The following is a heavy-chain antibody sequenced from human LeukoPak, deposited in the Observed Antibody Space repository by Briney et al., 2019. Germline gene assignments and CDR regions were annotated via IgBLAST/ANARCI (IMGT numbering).Heavy chain of an antibody. J-gene: IGHJ3*02. D-gene: IGHD6-19*01. CDR3: ARDILSSGWSTFDAFDI. CDR2: IIPILGIA. CDR1: GGTFSSYA. V-gene: IGHV1-69*04. Sequence: ASVKVSCKASGGTFSSYAISWVRQAPGQGLEWMGRIIPILGIANYAQKFQGRVTITADKSTSTAYMELSSLRSEDTAVYYCARDILSSGWSTFDAFDIWGQGTMVTVSS.